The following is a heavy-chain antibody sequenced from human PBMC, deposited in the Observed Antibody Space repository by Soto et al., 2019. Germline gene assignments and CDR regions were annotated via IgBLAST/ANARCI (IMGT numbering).Heavy chain of an antibody. J-gene: IGHJ5*01. CDR1: GFTFSGYG. Sequence: QVQLVESGGGVVQPGRSLRLSCAASGFTFSGYGMHWVRQAPGKGLEWVAVISFEGSKKYYANSVEGRFTISRDNSKNTLFLQMNSLRAEDTAVYYCAKGGSSSARYFDTWGHGTLVTVSS. V-gene: IGHV3-30*18. CDR2: ISFEGSKK. CDR3: AKGGSSSARYFDT. D-gene: IGHD6-6*01.